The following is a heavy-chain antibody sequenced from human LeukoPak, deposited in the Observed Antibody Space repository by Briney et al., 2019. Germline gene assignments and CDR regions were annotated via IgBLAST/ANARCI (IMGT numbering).Heavy chain of an antibody. J-gene: IGHJ1*01. CDR2: MNSDGSSI. D-gene: IGHD3-22*01. Sequence: GGSLRLSCAASGFTFGTYWMHWVRQAPGKGLEWVSRMNSDGSSISYADSVKGRFTISRDNAKNTLYLQMNSLRAEDTAVYYCARVGYYDSSGYYAYLQHWGRGTLVTVSS. CDR1: GFTFGTYW. V-gene: IGHV3-74*01. CDR3: ARVGYYDSSGYYAYLQH.